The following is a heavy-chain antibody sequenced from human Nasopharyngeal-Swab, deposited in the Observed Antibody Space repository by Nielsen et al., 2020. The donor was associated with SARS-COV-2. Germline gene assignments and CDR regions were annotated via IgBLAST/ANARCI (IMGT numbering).Heavy chain of an antibody. V-gene: IGHV2-70*01. D-gene: IGHD6-13*01. Sequence: SGPTLVKPTQTLTLTCTFSGFSLSTSGMCVSWIRQPPGKALEWLALIDWDDDKYYSTSLKTRLTISKDTSKNQVVLTMTNMDPVDTATYYRARIRRQQLANGVGWFDPWGQGTLVTVSS. CDR1: GFSLSTSGMC. CDR2: IDWDDDK. J-gene: IGHJ5*02. CDR3: ARIRRQQLANGVGWFDP.